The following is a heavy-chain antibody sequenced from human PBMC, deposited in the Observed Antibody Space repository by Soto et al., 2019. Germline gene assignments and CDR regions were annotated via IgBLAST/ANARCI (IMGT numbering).Heavy chain of an antibody. CDR2: IIPIFGTA. CDR1: GGTFSSYA. D-gene: IGHD2-15*01. J-gene: IGHJ4*02. Sequence: QVQLVQSGAEVKKPGSSVKVSCKASGGTFSSYAISWVRQAPGQGLEWMGGIIPIFGTANYAQKFQGRVTITADESTSTAYMELSSLRSEDTAVYYCARDRGIGSGGSCYSFLDYWGQGTLVTVSS. CDR3: ARDRGIGSGGSCYSFLDY. V-gene: IGHV1-69*01.